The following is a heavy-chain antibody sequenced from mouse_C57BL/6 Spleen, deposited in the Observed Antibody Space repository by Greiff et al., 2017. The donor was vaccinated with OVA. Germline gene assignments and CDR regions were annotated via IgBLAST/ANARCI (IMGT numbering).Heavy chain of an antibody. CDR1: GFTFSDYG. V-gene: IGHV5-17*01. J-gene: IGHJ3*01. D-gene: IGHD2-4*01. CDR3: ARPHDYAWFAY. Sequence: EVNVVESGGGLVKPGGSLKLSCAASGFTFSDYGMHWVRQAPEKGLEWVAYISSGSSTIYYADTVKGRFTISRDNAKNTLFLQMTSLRSEDTAMYYCARPHDYAWFAYWGQGTLVTVSA. CDR2: ISSGSSTI.